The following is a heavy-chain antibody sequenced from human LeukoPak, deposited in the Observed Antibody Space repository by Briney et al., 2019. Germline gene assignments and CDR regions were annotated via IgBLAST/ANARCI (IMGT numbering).Heavy chain of an antibody. Sequence: SGAVSRTASGGTFSRYAVRWLRRPPGQGGGGGGGSMPIFGTANYAQKFQGRVTITADESTSTAYMELSSLRSEDTAVYYCARGDENSWYDYHYYGMDVWGQGTTVTVSS. CDR3: ARGDENSWYDYHYYGMDV. CDR2: SMPIFGTA. D-gene: IGHD6-13*01. CDR1: GGTFSRYA. V-gene: IGHV1-69*01. J-gene: IGHJ6*02.